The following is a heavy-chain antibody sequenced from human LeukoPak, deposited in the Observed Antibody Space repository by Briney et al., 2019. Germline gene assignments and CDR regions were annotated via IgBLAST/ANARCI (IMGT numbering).Heavy chain of an antibody. CDR1: GGSISSSSYY. Sequence: ETLSLTCTVSGGSISSSSYYWGWIRQPPGKGLEWIGYIYYSGSTNYNPSLKSRVTISVDTSKNQFSLKLSSVTAADTAVYYCARGGRYFDWLLPYYFDYWGQGTLVTVSS. J-gene: IGHJ4*02. V-gene: IGHV4-61*05. D-gene: IGHD3-9*01. CDR3: ARGGRYFDWLLPYYFDY. CDR2: IYYSGST.